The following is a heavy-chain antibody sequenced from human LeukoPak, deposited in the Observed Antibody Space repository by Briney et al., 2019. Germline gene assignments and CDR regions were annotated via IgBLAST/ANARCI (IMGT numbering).Heavy chain of an antibody. V-gene: IGHV4-30-4*01. Sequence: SQTLSLTCTVSGGSISSGDYYWSWIRQPPGKGLEWIGYIYYSGSTYYNPSLKSRVTISVDTSKNQFSLKLSSVTAADTAVYYCARDPEWLDAFDIWGQGTMVTVSP. CDR2: IYYSGST. J-gene: IGHJ3*02. D-gene: IGHD3-3*01. CDR1: GGSISSGDYY. CDR3: ARDPEWLDAFDI.